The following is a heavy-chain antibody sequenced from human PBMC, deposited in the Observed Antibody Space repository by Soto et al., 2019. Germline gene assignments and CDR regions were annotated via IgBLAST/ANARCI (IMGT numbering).Heavy chain of an antibody. J-gene: IGHJ6*03. V-gene: IGHV4-59*01. CDR1: GGSISSYY. CDR2: IYYSGST. Sequence: SETLSLTCTVSGGSISSYYWSWIRQPPGKGLEWIGYIYYSGSTNYNPSLKSRVTISVDTSKNQFSLKLSSVTAADTAVYYCARADILTVDYYYMDVWGKGTTVTVSS. D-gene: IGHD3-9*01. CDR3: ARADILTVDYYYMDV.